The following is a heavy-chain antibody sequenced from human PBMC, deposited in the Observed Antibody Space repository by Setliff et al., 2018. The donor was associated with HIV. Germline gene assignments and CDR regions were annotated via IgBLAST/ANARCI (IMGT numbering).Heavy chain of an antibody. V-gene: IGHV1-46*01. Sequence: ASVKVSCKTSGYTFVNYYVNWVRQAPGQGLEWIGIMNCMNGDTSYAQSLKGRVTVTRDTSTSTVYMDLSSLRPEDTAVYYCARETQTNSGSYLAWGQGTLGTSPQ. J-gene: IGHJ4*02. D-gene: IGHD3-10*01. CDR2: MNCMNGDT. CDR1: GYTFVNYY. CDR3: ARETQTNSGSYLA.